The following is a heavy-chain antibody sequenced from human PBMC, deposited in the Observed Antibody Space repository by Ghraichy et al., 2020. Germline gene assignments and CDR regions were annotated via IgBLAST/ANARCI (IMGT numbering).Heavy chain of an antibody. CDR2: IYYSGST. Sequence: SQTLSLTCTVSGGSISSSSYYWGWIRQPPGKGLEWIGSIYYSGSTYYNPSLKSRVTISVDTSKNQFSLKLSSVTAADTAVYYCARRVRDGYNYDHYYYGMDFWGQGTTVTVSS. V-gene: IGHV4-39*01. D-gene: IGHD5-24*01. CDR3: ARRVRDGYNYDHYYYGMDF. CDR1: GGSISSSSYY. J-gene: IGHJ6*02.